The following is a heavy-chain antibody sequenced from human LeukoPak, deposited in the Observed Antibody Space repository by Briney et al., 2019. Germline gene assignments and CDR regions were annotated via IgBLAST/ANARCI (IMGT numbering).Heavy chain of an antibody. J-gene: IGHJ4*02. D-gene: IGHD4-17*01. CDR2: IKGDGSEK. CDR1: GFTFSDFW. V-gene: IGHV3-7*01. CDR3: RPGHYGDYL. Sequence: GGSLRLSCAASGFTFSDFWMNWVRQAPGKGLGWVANIKGDGSEKYYVDSVKGRFTISRDNAKNSLYLQMNSLRVEDTAIYYCRPGHYGDYLRGQGTLVTVSS.